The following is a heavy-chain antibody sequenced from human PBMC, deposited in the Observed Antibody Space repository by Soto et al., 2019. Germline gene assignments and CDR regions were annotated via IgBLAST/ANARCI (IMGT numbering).Heavy chain of an antibody. J-gene: IGHJ6*02. Sequence: PGESLKISCKGSGYSFTSYWISWGRQMPGKGLEGRGRIEPSCSYTNYSPSFQGHVTLSADKSISTAYLQCSSLEASDTAMYYCARLKDGYNSNSYYYYGMDVWGQGTTVTVSS. CDR1: GYSFTSYW. CDR2: IEPSCSYT. V-gene: IGHV5-10-1*01. D-gene: IGHD5-12*01. CDR3: ARLKDGYNSNSYYYYGMDV.